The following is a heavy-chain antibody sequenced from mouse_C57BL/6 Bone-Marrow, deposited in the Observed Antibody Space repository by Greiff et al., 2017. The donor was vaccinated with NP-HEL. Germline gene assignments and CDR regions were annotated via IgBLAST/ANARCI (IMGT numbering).Heavy chain of an antibody. CDR3: ARGGPVSRYFDY. J-gene: IGHJ2*01. CDR2: INPSTGGT. CDR1: GYSFTGYY. D-gene: IGHD1-1*01. V-gene: IGHV1-42*01. Sequence: EVQLQQSGPELVKPGASVKISCKASGYSFTGYYMNWVKQSPEKSLEWIGEINPSTGGTTYNQKFKAKAALTVDKSSSTAYMQLKSLTSEDSAVYYCARGGPVSRYFDYWGQGTTLTVSS.